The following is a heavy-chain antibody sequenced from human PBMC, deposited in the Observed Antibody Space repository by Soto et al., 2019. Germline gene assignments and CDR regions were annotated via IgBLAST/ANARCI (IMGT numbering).Heavy chain of an antibody. D-gene: IGHD3-3*01. V-gene: IGHV6-1*01. Sequence: QTLSLTCVISGESVSSNNAAWNWIRQSPSRGLEWLGRTYYGSKWYSVSAVSVKGRVTIKPDTSKNQFSLQLDSVTPEDTAVYYCARGPAILNPWGQGTLVTVSS. CDR3: ARGPAILNP. CDR1: GESVSSNNAA. CDR2: TYYGSKWYS. J-gene: IGHJ5*02.